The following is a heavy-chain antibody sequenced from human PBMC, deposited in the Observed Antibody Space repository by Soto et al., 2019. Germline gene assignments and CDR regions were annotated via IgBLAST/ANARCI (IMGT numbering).Heavy chain of an antibody. V-gene: IGHV3-30*18. J-gene: IGHJ5*02. CDR3: AKDQYAGTVTTGAWFDP. Sequence: LRLSCAASGFTFSSYGMHWVRQAPGKGLEWVAVISYDGSNKYYADSVKGRFTISRDNSKNTLYLQMNSLRAEDTAVYYCAKDQYAGTVTTGAWFDPWGQGTLVTVSS. D-gene: IGHD4-17*01. CDR2: ISYDGSNK. CDR1: GFTFSSYG.